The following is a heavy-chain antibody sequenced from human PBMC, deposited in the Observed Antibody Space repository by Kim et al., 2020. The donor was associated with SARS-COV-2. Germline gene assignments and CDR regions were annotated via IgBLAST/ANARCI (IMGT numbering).Heavy chain of an antibody. J-gene: IGHJ4*02. CDR3: SREGSHIAYCGGDCRFEY. Sequence: GGSLRLSCAASGFPFTAFAMHWVRQAPGRGLEWVSVISSDGRDTLYADSVKSRFTTSRDNSKKPVYLQMTGLTGDDTAVYFCSREGSHIAYCGGDCRFEYWGQGTLVTVSS. CDR2: ISSDGRDT. CDR1: GFPFTAFA. D-gene: IGHD2-21*02. V-gene: IGHV3-30*04.